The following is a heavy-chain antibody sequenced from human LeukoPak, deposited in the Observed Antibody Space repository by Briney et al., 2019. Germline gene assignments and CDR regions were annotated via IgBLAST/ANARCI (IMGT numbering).Heavy chain of an antibody. CDR3: AKYGVDCSSTSCYPLYYMDV. D-gene: IGHD2-2*01. V-gene: IGHV3-23*01. CDR1: GFTFDSYA. Sequence: GGSLRLSCAASGFTFDSYAMTWVRQAPGKGLEWVSSISGGGGITNYADSVKGRYTISRDNSKYTLFLQMNSLRAEDTAVYYCAKYGVDCSSTSCYPLYYMDVWGKGTTVTVSS. J-gene: IGHJ6*03. CDR2: ISGGGGIT.